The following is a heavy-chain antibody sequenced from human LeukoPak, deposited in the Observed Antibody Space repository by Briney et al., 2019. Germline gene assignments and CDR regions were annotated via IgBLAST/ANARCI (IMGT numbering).Heavy chain of an antibody. D-gene: IGHD3-9*01. CDR2: IYTSGST. V-gene: IGHV4-4*07. Sequence: PSETLSLTCTVSGGSISSYYWGWIRQPPGKGLEWIGRIYTSGSTNYNPSLKSRVTMSVDTSKNQFSLKLSSVTAADTAVYYCATNRGGLRYFDWLRSPNDAFDIWGQGTMVTVSS. CDR3: ATNRGGLRYFDWLRSPNDAFDI. CDR1: GGSISSYY. J-gene: IGHJ3*02.